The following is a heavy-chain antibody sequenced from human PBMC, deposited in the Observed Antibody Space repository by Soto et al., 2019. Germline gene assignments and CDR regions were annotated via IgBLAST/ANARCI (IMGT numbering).Heavy chain of an antibody. CDR2: ISSSSSYI. D-gene: IGHD6-19*01. V-gene: IGHV3-21*01. J-gene: IGHJ6*02. CDR1: GFTFSSDS. Sequence: GGSLRLSCAASGFTFSSDSMNWVRQAPGKGLEWVSSISSSSSYIYCADSVKGRFTISRDNAKNSLYLQMNSLRAEDTAVYYCARGGVKRGWYGRDYYYYGMDVWGQGTTVTVSS. CDR3: ARGGVKRGWYGRDYYYYGMDV.